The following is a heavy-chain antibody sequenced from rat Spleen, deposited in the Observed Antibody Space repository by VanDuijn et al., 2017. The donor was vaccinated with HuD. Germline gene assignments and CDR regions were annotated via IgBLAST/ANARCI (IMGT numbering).Heavy chain of an antibody. Sequence: QVQMKETGPGLVQTTQTLSVTCTVSGFSLTSYGVHWVRQAPGKGLEWMGIIWGDGNPNYNSTLKSRLSISRDTSKSQVFLKMSSLKTEDTATYYCARDLGEPGDYWGQGVMVTVSS. CDR3: ARDLGEPGDY. CDR1: GFSLTSYG. J-gene: IGHJ2*01. V-gene: IGHV2-77*01. CDR2: IWGDGNP. D-gene: IGHD1-4*01.